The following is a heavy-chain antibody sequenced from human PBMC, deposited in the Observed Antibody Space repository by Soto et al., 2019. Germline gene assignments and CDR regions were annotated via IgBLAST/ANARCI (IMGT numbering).Heavy chain of an antibody. CDR2: ISGSGGST. CDR1: GFTFSSYA. D-gene: IGHD3-10*01. Sequence: GGSLRLSCAASGFTFSSYAMSWVRQAPGKGLEWVSAISGSGGSTYYADSVKGRFTISRDNSKNTLYLQMNSLRAEDTAVYYCAKDYYYGSGSYYPVDYWGQGTLVTVSS. CDR3: AKDYYYGSGSYYPVDY. V-gene: IGHV3-23*01. J-gene: IGHJ4*02.